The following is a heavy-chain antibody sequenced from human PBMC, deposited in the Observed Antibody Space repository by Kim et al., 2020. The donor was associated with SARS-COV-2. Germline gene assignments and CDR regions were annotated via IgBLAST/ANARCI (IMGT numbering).Heavy chain of an antibody. Sequence: ECAEAVKGRFSISRDNYKNALYLEMNSLRGEDTALYYCAKAARGISDACDFWGQGTMVSVSS. D-gene: IGHD1-26*01. CDR3: AKAARGISDACDF. J-gene: IGHJ3*01. V-gene: IGHV3-33*06.